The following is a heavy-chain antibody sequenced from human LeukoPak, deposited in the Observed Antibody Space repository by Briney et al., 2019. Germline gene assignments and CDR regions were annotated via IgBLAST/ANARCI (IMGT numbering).Heavy chain of an antibody. J-gene: IGHJ4*02. CDR2: ISSSSSYI. CDR3: ARDGPDSSSSLSDY. V-gene: IGHV3-21*01. D-gene: IGHD6-6*01. Sequence: GGSLRLSCAASGFTFSSYAMSWVRQAPGKGLEWVSSISSSSSYIYYADSVKGRFTISRDNAKNSLYLQMNSLRAEDTAMYYCARDGPDSSSSLSDYWGQGTLVTVSS. CDR1: GFTFSSYA.